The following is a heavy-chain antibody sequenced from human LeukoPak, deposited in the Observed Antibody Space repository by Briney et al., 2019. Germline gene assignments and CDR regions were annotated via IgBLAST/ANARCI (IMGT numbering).Heavy chain of an antibody. J-gene: IGHJ4*02. D-gene: IGHD6-6*01. Sequence: PSETLSLTCAVYGGSVSGYYWSWIRQPPGKGLEWIGEINHSGSTNQNPSLKSRVTISVDTSKNQFSLKLSSVTAADTAVYYCARVGEEQLVHYWGQGTLVTVSS. CDR2: INHSGST. V-gene: IGHV4-34*01. CDR3: ARVGEEQLVHY. CDR1: GGSVSGYY.